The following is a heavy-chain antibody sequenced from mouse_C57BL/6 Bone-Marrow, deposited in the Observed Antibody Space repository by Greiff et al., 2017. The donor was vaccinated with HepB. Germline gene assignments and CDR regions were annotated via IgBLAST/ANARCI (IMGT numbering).Heavy chain of an antibody. V-gene: IGHV2-9-1*01. J-gene: IGHJ1*03. D-gene: IGHD1-1*01. CDR3: ARIYYGSSFLWYFDV. CDR2: IWTGGGT. Sequence: QVQLKESGPGLVAPSQSLSITCTVSGFSLTSYAISWVRQPPGTGLEWLGVIWTGGGTNYYSALKSRLSISKDNSKSQVFLKMNSLHTDDTARYYCARIYYGSSFLWYFDVWGTGTTVTVSA. CDR1: GFSLTSYA.